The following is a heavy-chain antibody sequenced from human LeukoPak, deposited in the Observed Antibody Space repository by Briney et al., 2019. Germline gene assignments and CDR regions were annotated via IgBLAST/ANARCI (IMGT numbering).Heavy chain of an antibody. CDR3: ARSGYGSGVLLGWFDP. Sequence: GESLKISCKGSGYSFTSYWIGWVRQMPGKGLEWMGIIYPGDSDTRYSPSFQGQVTISADKSISTAYLQWSSLKASDTAMSYCARSGYGSGVLLGWFDPWGQGTLVTVSS. CDR1: GYSFTSYW. J-gene: IGHJ5*02. V-gene: IGHV5-51*01. CDR2: IYPGDSDT. D-gene: IGHD3-10*01.